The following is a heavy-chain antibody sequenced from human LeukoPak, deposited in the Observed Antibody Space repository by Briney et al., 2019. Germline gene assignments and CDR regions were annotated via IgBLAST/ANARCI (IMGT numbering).Heavy chain of an antibody. CDR3: ARDPGEIPGYSSGWYYFDY. J-gene: IGHJ4*02. CDR2: INPNSGGT. Sequence: ASVKVSCKASGYTFTGYYMHWVRQAPGQGLEWMGWINPNSGGTNYAQKFQGWVTMTRDTSISTAYMELSRLRSDDTAVYYCARDPGEIPGYSSGWYYFDYWGQGTLVTVSS. D-gene: IGHD6-19*01. V-gene: IGHV1-2*04. CDR1: GYTFTGYY.